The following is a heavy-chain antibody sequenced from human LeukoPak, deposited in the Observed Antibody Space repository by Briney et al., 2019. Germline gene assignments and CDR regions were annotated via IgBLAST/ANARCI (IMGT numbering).Heavy chain of an antibody. CDR1: GFTFSSYS. D-gene: IGHD2/OR15-2a*01. V-gene: IGHV3-21*01. CDR3: VKGSKVLLFTRDHYMDV. Sequence: GGSLRLSCAGSGFTFSSYSMNWVRQAPGKGLEWVSSISSSSSYIYYADSVKGRFTISRDNSENTMYLQVNRLRAEDTAMYYCVKGSKVLLFTRDHYMDVWGKGTTVIISS. CDR2: ISSSSSYI. J-gene: IGHJ6*03.